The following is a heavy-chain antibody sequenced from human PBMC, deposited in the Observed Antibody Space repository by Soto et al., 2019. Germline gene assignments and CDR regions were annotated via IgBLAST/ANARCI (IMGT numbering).Heavy chain of an antibody. V-gene: IGHV1-3*01. CDR2: VNAGNGNT. CDR3: XXXXXXXXXXXXXXXXX. Sequence: QVQVVQSGAEVKKPGASVKLSCKASGYIFTSYAMHWVRQAPGQRLEWMGWVNAGNGNTRYSQKFQGRVTITRDTXXXXXXXXXXXXXXXXXXXXXXXXXXXXXXXXXXXXXXXWGQGTMVTVSS. CDR1: GYIFTSYA. J-gene: IGHJ3*01.